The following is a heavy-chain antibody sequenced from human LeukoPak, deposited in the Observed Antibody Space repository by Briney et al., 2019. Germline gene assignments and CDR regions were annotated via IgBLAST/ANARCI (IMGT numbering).Heavy chain of an antibody. D-gene: IGHD3-10*01. V-gene: IGHV4-4*02. CDR3: ARSFGPYYGSGSYYNYFDP. J-gene: IGHJ5*02. Sequence: SGTLSLTCAVSGGSISSSNWRNWVRQPPGKGLEWIGEIYHSGDTNYNPSLKSRVTISVDKSKNQFSLKLSSVTAADTAVYFCARSFGPYYGSGSYYNYFDPWGQGTLVTVSS. CDR2: IYHSGDT. CDR1: GGSISSSNW.